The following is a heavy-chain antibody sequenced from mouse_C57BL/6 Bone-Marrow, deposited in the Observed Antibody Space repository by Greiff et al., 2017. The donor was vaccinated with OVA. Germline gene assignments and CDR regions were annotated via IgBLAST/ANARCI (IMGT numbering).Heavy chain of an antibody. CDR1: GYTFTDYY. J-gene: IGHJ3*01. Sequence: QVQLQQSGAELVRPGASVKLSCKASGYTFTDYYINWVKQRPGQGLEWIARIYPGSGNTYYNEKFKGKATLTAEKSSSTAYMQLSSLTSEDSAVYFCARSHSSGYGAWFAYWGQGILVTVSA. CDR2: IYPGSGNT. CDR3: ARSHSSGYGAWFAY. V-gene: IGHV1-76*01. D-gene: IGHD3-2*02.